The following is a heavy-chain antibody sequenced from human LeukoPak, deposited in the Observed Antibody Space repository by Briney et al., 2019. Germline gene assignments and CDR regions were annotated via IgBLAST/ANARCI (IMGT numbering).Heavy chain of an antibody. V-gene: IGHV3-7*01. Sequence: GSLRLSCAASEFTFSSYWMNWVRQAPGKGLEWVANLKQDGSETYYVDSVKGRFTISRDNAQNSLYLKMNSLSGEDTAVYYCETVRPDDGSGHSYYRDLHIWGQGTKVTVAS. J-gene: IGHJ3*02. CDR3: ETVRPDDGSGHSYYRDLHI. CDR1: EFTFSSYW. CDR2: LKQDGSET. D-gene: IGHD1-26*01.